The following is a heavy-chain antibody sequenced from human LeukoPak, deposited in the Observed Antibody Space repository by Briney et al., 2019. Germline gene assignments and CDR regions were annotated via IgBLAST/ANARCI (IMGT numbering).Heavy chain of an antibody. Sequence: GGSLRLSCAASGFTFSSYSMNWVRQAPGKGLEWVSYISSSSSTIYYADSVKGRLTISRDNAKNSLYLQMNSLRAEDTAVYYCAREYYGDYAFDIWGQGTMVTVSS. CDR3: AREYYGDYAFDI. J-gene: IGHJ3*02. D-gene: IGHD4-17*01. CDR2: ISSSSSTI. CDR1: GFTFSSYS. V-gene: IGHV3-48*01.